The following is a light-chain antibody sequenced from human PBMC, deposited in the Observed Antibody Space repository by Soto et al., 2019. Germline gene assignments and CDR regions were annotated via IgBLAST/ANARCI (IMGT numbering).Light chain of an antibody. V-gene: IGKV3D-15*01. CDR2: GVS. J-gene: IGKJ4*01. Sequence: ETVMTQSPATLSVSPGEGATLSCRASQTVRSSYLAWYQQKPGQAPRLLIYGVSTRASGIPARFSGSGSGTEFTLPISSLQSEDFAVYYCQQYDNWPLTFGGGTKVEIK. CDR3: QQYDNWPLT. CDR1: QTVRSSY.